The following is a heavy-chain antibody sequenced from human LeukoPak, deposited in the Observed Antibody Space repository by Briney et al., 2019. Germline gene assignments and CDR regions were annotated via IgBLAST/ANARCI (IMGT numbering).Heavy chain of an antibody. CDR2: IYQSGST. CDR3: ARGKDVMTTVKGDAFDI. CDR1: GYSITSGYY. V-gene: IGHV4-38-2*02. Sequence: PSETLSLTCTVSGYSITSGYYWGWIRQPPAKGLEWIASIYQSGSTYYNPSLKSRVTISVDTSKNQFSLKLSSVTAADTAVYYCARGKDVMTTVKGDAFDIWGRGTMVTVSS. J-gene: IGHJ3*02. D-gene: IGHD4-11*01.